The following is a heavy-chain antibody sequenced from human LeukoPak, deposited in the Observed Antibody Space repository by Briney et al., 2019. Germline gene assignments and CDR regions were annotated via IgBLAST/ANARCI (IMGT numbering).Heavy chain of an antibody. V-gene: IGHV4-59*01. J-gene: IGHJ4*02. CDR3: ARGHYDFWSGYLGAPFAY. D-gene: IGHD3-3*01. Sequence: PSETLSLTCTVSGGSISSYYWSWIRQPPGKGLEWIGYIYYSGSTNYNPSLKSRVTISVDTSKNQFSLKLSSVTAADTAVYYCARGHYDFWSGYLGAPFAYWGQGTLVTVSS. CDR1: GGSISSYY. CDR2: IYYSGST.